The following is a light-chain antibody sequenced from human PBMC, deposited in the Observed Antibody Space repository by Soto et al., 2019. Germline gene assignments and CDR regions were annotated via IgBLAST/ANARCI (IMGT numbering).Light chain of an antibody. V-gene: IGLV4-69*01. CDR1: SGLSSYA. CDR2: LNSDGRH. CDR3: QTWGTDSRVV. Sequence: QSVLTQSPSASASLGASVKLTCTLSSGLSSYAVAWHQQQPEKGPRFLMKLNSDGRHIKGDGIPDRFSGSSSGAERHLTISSLQSEDEAVYYCQTWGTDSRVVFGGGTKLTVL. J-gene: IGLJ2*01.